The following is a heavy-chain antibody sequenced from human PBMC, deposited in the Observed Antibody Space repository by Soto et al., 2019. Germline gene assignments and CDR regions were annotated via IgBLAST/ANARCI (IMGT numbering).Heavy chain of an antibody. D-gene: IGHD3-10*01. CDR1: GDSISNYY. CDR3: ARDSVTGFDY. J-gene: IGHJ4*02. V-gene: IGHV4-59*01. Sequence: PSETLSLTCTVSGDSISNYYWSWIRQPPGKGLEWIGYIYYSGSTNYNPSLKSRVTISVDTSKNQFSLKLSSVTAADTAVYYCARDSVTGFDYWGQGTLVTVSS. CDR2: IYYSGST.